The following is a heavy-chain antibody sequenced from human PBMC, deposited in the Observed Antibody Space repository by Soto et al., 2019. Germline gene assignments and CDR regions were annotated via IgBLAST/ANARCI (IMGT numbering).Heavy chain of an antibody. J-gene: IGHJ3*02. D-gene: IGHD2-15*01. V-gene: IGHV1-18*01. CDR1: GYTFTSYG. CDR3: ATSQLGYCSGGSCLDVAFDI. CDR2: ISAYNGNT. Sequence: ASVKVSCKASGYTFTSYGISWVRQAPGQGLEWMGWISAYNGNTNYAQKLQGRVTMTTDTSTSTAYMELRSLRSDDTAVYYCATSQLGYCSGGSCLDVAFDIWGQGTMVTVSS.